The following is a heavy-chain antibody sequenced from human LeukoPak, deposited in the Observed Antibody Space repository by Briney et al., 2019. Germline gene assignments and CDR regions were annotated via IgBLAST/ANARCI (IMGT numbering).Heavy chain of an antibody. CDR1: GYTFTGYY. D-gene: IGHD2-15*01. CDR2: INPNSGGT. V-gene: IGHV1-2*02. Sequence: GASVKVSCKASGYTFTGYYIHWVRQAPGQGLEWMGWINPNSGGTKYAQKFQGRVTMTRDTSISTAYMELRSLRYDDTAVYYCARVAAPQNNAFDIWGQGTMVTVSS. CDR3: ARVAAPQNNAFDI. J-gene: IGHJ3*02.